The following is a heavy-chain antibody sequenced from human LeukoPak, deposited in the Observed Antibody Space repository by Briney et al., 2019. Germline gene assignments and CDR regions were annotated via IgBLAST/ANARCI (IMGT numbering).Heavy chain of an antibody. D-gene: IGHD3-22*01. CDR1: GYTFTGYY. CDR3: ARDSYYDSSCYYYYYYYMDV. V-gene: IGHV1-2*02. CDR2: INPNSGGT. Sequence: ASVKVSCKASGYTFTGYYMHWVRQAPGQGLEWMGWINPNSGGTNYAQKLQGRVTMTTDTSTSTAYMELRSLRSDDTAVYYCARDSYYDSSCYYYYYYYMDVWGKGTTVTVSS. J-gene: IGHJ6*03.